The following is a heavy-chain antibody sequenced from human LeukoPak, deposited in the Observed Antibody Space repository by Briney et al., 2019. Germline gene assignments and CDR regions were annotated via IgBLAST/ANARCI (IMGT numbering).Heavy chain of an antibody. D-gene: IGHD6-13*01. CDR3: ARDGMGSSWLDY. CDR1: GFTFSSYS. CDR2: ISSSSSYI. J-gene: IGHJ4*02. V-gene: IGHV3-21*01. Sequence: GGSLRLSCAASGFTFSSYSMNWVRQAPGKGLEWVSSISSSSSYIYYADSVKGRFTISRDNAKNSLYLQMNSLRAEDTAVYYCARDGMGSSWLDYWGRGTLVSVSS.